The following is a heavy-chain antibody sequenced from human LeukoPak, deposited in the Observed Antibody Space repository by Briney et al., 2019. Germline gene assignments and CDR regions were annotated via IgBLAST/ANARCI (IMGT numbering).Heavy chain of an antibody. D-gene: IGHD3-3*01. CDR1: GFTFSSYA. V-gene: IGHV3-23*01. CDR2: ISGSGGST. Sequence: PGGSLRLSCAASGFTFSSYAMSWVRQAPGKGLEWVSAISGSGGSTYYADSVKGRFTISRDNSKNTLYLQMNSLRAEDTAVYYCAKKPRAIFGVENWFDPWGQGTLVTVSS. J-gene: IGHJ5*02. CDR3: AKKPRAIFGVENWFDP.